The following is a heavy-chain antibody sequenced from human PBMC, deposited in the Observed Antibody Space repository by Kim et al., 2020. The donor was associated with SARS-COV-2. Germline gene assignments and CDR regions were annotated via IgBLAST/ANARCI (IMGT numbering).Heavy chain of an antibody. Sequence: SPKSRVTISGDTSKNQFSLKLSSVTAADTAVYYCARLPNDYGDYDGRFDPWGQGTLVTVSS. D-gene: IGHD4-17*01. CDR3: ARLPNDYGDYDGRFDP. V-gene: IGHV4-31*02. J-gene: IGHJ5*02.